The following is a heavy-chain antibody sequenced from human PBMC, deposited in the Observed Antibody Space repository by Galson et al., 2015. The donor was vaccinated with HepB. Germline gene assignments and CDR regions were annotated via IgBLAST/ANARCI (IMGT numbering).Heavy chain of an antibody. CDR1: GFTFSSYA. J-gene: IGHJ4*02. CDR3: AKYDDYGGHGYFNS. CDR2: ISGSGLRT. D-gene: IGHD4-23*01. V-gene: IGHV3-23*01. Sequence: SLRLSCAASGFTFSSYAMTWVRQAPGKGLDWVSSISGSGLRTFFADSMKGRFTISRDNSKNTLYLQMNSLRAEDTAVYYCAKYDDYGGHGYFNSWGQGTLVTVSS.